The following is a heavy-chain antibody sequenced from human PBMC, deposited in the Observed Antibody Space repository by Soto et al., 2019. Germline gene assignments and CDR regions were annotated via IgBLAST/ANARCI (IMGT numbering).Heavy chain of an antibody. CDR2: IFYTGST. CDR1: GGSISSGGYY. D-gene: IGHD3-10*01. V-gene: IGHV4-31*03. J-gene: IGHJ4*02. CDR3: ARDLGGSAGY. Sequence: QVQLQESGPGLVKPSQTLSLTCTVSGGSISSGGYYWSWIRQHPGKGLEWIGYIFYTGSTYYNPSLESRVTISADTSKNQFSLRLSSVTAADTAVYYCARDLGGSAGYWGQGTLVTVSS.